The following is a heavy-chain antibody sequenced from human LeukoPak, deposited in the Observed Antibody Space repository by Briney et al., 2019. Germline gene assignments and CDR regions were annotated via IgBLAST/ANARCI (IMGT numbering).Heavy chain of an antibody. CDR2: IKQAGSEN. V-gene: IGHV3-7*01. CDR3: ASGYFTSYSEY. Sequence: GGSLRLSCAASGFTFSTYWTSWVRQAPGKGLEWVANIKQAGSENYYVDYVEGRFTISRDNAKNSLYLQMNSLRAEDTAVYYCASGYFTSYSEYWGQGTLVTVSS. CDR1: GFTFSTYW. D-gene: IGHD3-3*01. J-gene: IGHJ4*02.